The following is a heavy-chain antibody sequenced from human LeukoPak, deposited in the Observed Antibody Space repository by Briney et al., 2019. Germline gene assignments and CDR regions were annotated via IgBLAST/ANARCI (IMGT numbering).Heavy chain of an antibody. V-gene: IGHV3-9*01. D-gene: IGHD2-8*02. Sequence: PGRSLRLSCAASGFTFDDYAMHWVRQATGKGLEWVSGISWNSGSIGYADSVKGQFTISRDNAKNSLYLQMNSLRAEDTALYYCAKGPLMVYAPYGMDVWGQGTTVTVSS. CDR3: AKGPLMVYAPYGMDV. CDR1: GFTFDDYA. CDR2: ISWNSGSI. J-gene: IGHJ6*02.